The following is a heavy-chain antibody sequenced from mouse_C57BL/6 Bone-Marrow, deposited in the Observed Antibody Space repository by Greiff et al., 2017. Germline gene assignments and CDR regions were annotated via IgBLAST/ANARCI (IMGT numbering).Heavy chain of an antibody. CDR1: GYTFTSYW. Sequence: QVHVKQPGAELVKPGASVKVSCKASGYTFTSYWMHWVKQRPGQGLEWIGRIHPSDSDTNYNQKFKGKATLTVDKSSSTAYMQLSSLTSEDSAVYYCAIKGTTVVAYLDYWGQGTTLTVSS. CDR2: IHPSDSDT. CDR3: AIKGTTVVAYLDY. V-gene: IGHV1-74*01. J-gene: IGHJ2*01. D-gene: IGHD1-1*01.